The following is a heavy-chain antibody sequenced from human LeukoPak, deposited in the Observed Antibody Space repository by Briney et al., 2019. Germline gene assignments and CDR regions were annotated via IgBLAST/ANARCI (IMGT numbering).Heavy chain of an antibody. CDR2: INPNSGGT. D-gene: IGHD3-22*01. J-gene: IGHJ4*02. CDR3: ARATPDPQYYYDSSGPGSLDY. V-gene: IGHV1-2*02. CDR1: GYTFTGYY. Sequence: ASVKVSCKASGYTFTGYYMHWVRQAPGQGLEWMGWINPNSGGTNYAQKFQGRVTMTRDTSISTAYMELSRLRSDDTAVYYCARATPDPQYYYDSSGPGSLDYWGQGTLVTVSS.